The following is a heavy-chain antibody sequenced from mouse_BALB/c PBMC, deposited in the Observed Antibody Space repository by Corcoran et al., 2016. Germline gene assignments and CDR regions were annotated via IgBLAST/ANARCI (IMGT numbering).Heavy chain of an antibody. Sequence: EVLLQQSGPELVKPGASVKIPCKASGYTFTDYNMDWVKQSHGKSLEWIGCINPNNGGTIYNQKFKDKATLTVDKSSSTAYMELRSLTSEDTAVYYCARYAMDYWGQGTSVTVSS. CDR2: INPNNGGT. V-gene: IGHV1-18*01. J-gene: IGHJ4*01. CDR1: GYTFTDYN. CDR3: ARYAMDY.